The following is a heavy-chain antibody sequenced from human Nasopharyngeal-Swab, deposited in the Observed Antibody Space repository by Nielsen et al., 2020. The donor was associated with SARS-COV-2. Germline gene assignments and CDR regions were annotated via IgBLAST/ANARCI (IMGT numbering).Heavy chain of an antibody. J-gene: IGHJ4*01. Sequence: ASVKVSCKVSEHSLTEISMHWVRQTPGKGLEWMGGIDREDGKPIYSEKFQGRLTMTEDRSTDTAFMGLSSLTSDDTALYSCVTVIRTIFGVDFGNSAFDSWGPGTLVTVSS. CDR3: VTVIRTIFGVDFGNSAFDS. V-gene: IGHV1-24*01. D-gene: IGHD3-3*01. CDR2: IDREDGKP. CDR1: EHSLTEIS.